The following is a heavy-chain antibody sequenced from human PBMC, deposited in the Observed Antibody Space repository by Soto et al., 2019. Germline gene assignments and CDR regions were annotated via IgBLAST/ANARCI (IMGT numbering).Heavy chain of an antibody. CDR2: VKDGGHT. V-gene: IGHV4-34*01. D-gene: IGHD5-12*01. Sequence: QVQLQQWGAGLLKPSETLSLNCAVTGGSLSGYYWSWIRQPPGTGLEWIGEVKDGGHTNYSPSLRGRVTISSDTSNNQFALRLNSVTAADTGVDYCARGQEGVVATHWDQGSLVTFSS. J-gene: IGHJ4*02. CDR3: ARGQEGVVATH. CDR1: GGSLSGYY.